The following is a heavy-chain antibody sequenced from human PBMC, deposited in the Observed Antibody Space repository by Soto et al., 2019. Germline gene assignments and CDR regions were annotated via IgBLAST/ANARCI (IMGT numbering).Heavy chain of an antibody. V-gene: IGHV3-21*01. CDR2: ISSNSAYI. J-gene: IGHJ5*02. CDR1: GFTFRSFT. CDR3: TRDASRDRSDRGWFDP. Sequence: KAVGSLRLSCASSGFTFRSFTMNCVRQAPGKGLEWVSTISSNSAYIYYTDALRGRFTISRDNAKNSLHLQMNSLRAEDTAVYYCTRDASRDRSDRGWFDPWGPGTLVTVSS. D-gene: IGHD6-25*01.